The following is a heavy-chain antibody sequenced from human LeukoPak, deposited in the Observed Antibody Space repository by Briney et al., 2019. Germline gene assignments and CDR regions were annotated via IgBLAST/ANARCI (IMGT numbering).Heavy chain of an antibody. CDR3: ARDLYMTAVTTGYFDY. Sequence: GASVEVSCKASGYTFTGYYMHWVRQAPGQGLEWMGIINPSGGSTSYAQKFQGRLTMTRDTSTSTVYVELSSLRSEDTAVYYCARDLYMTAVTTGYFDYWGQGTLVTVSS. CDR2: INPSGGST. J-gene: IGHJ4*02. CDR1: GYTFTGYY. V-gene: IGHV1-46*01. D-gene: IGHD4-17*01.